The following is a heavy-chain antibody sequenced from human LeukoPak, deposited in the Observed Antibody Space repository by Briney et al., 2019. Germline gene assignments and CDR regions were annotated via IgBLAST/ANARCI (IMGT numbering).Heavy chain of an antibody. D-gene: IGHD4-23*01. V-gene: IGHV5-51*01. CDR1: RYSFTSYW. J-gene: IGHJ4*02. CDR2: IYPGDSDT. Sequence: GESLKISCKGSRYSFTSYWIGWVRQMPGKGLEWIGIIYPGDSDTRYSPSFQGQVTISADKSISTAYLQWSSLKASVTAMYYCARAPDYGGNPYYFDYWGQGTLVTVSS. CDR3: ARAPDYGGNPYYFDY.